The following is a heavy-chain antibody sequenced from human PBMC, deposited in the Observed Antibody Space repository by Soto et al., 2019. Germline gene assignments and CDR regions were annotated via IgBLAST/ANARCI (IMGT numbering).Heavy chain of an antibody. CDR3: ARDCSGGSCYHAFDA. CDR1: GGSISSGGYY. J-gene: IGHJ3*01. D-gene: IGHD2-15*01. Sequence: SETLSLTCTVSGGSISSGGYYWSWIRQHPGKGLEWIGYIYYSGSTYYNPSLKSRVTISVDTSKKQFSLKLSSVTAAGTAVYYCARDCSGGSCYHAFDACGQRTTVPVSS. CDR2: IYYSGST. V-gene: IGHV4-31*03.